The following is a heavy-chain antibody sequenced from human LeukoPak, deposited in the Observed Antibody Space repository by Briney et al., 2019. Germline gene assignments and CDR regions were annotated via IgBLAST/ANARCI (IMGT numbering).Heavy chain of an antibody. CDR2: ISSSSSYI. CDR1: GFTFSSYS. J-gene: IGHJ4*02. Sequence: GGSLRLSCAASGFTFSSYSMNWVRQAPGKGLEWVSSISSSSSYIYYADSVKGRFTISRDNAKNSLYLQMNSLRAEDTAVYYCARVEMATPYFDYWGQGTLVTVSS. V-gene: IGHV3-21*01. D-gene: IGHD5-24*01. CDR3: ARVEMATPYFDY.